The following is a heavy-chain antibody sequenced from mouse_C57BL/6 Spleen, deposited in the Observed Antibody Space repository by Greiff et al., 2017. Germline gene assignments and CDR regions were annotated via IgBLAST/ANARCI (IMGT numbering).Heavy chain of an antibody. CDR1: GYTFTDYY. V-gene: IGHV1-26*01. Sequence: EVQLQQSGPELVKPGASVKISCKASGYTFTDYYMNWVKQSHGKSLEWIGDINPNNGGTSYNQKFKGKATLTVDKSSSTAYMELRSLTSEDSAVYYCARYEDYYGSSHYFDYWGQGTTLTVSS. J-gene: IGHJ2*01. CDR2: INPNNGGT. D-gene: IGHD1-1*01. CDR3: ARYEDYYGSSHYFDY.